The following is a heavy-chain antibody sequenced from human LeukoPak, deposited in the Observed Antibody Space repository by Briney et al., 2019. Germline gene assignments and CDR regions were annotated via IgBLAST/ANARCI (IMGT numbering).Heavy chain of an antibody. CDR1: GGSISSGAYY. J-gene: IGHJ5*02. Sequence: SETLSLTCTVSGGSISSGAYYWSWIRQHPGKGLEWIGYIYYSGSTYYNPSLKSRVTISVDTSKNQFSLRLSSVTAADTAVYYCARGFSSSVLSNCFDPWGQGTLVTVSP. V-gene: IGHV4-31*03. CDR3: ARGFSSSVLSNCFDP. CDR2: IYYSGST. D-gene: IGHD6-13*01.